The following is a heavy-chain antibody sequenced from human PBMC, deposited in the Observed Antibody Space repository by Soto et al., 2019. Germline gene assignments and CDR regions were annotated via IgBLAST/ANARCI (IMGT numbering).Heavy chain of an antibody. V-gene: IGHV5-51*01. CDR2: IYPGDSDT. J-gene: IGHJ6*02. D-gene: IGHD6-13*01. Sequence: GQSLKMSCKGSGYRFTNYCIGRVRQMPGKGLEWMGTIYPGDSDTRYSPSFPGQVTISSDKSISTAYLQWSSLKASDNAMYYRARHTPAASGNHYYYDMDVWGQGTTDTV. CDR3: ARHTPAASGNHYYYDMDV. CDR1: GYRFTNYC.